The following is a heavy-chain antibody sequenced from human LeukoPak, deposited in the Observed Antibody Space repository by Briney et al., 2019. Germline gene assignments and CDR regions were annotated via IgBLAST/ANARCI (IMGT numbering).Heavy chain of an antibody. CDR1: GFTFSSYG. V-gene: IGHV3-23*01. CDR2: ISGSGGST. Sequence: AGGSLRLSCAASGFTFSSYGMSWVRQAPGKGLEWVSAISGSGGSTYYADSVEGRFTISRDNSKNTLYLQMNSLRAEDTAVYYCAKGFGGSFGDYWGQGTLVTVSS. D-gene: IGHD3-10*01. CDR3: AKGFGGSFGDY. J-gene: IGHJ4*02.